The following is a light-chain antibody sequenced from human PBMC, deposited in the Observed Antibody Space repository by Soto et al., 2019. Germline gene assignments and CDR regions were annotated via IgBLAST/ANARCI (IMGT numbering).Light chain of an antibody. CDR3: CSFSSITTRI. J-gene: IGLJ2*01. V-gene: IGLV2-14*03. CDR2: DVT. Sequence: QSALTQPASVSGSPGQSITISCTGTSSDVGGYDYVSWYQQHPGKAPKLMIYDVTNRPSGVSTRFSASKSGNTASLTISGLPAEDEADYYCCSFSSITTRIFGGGTKLTVL. CDR1: SSDVGGYDY.